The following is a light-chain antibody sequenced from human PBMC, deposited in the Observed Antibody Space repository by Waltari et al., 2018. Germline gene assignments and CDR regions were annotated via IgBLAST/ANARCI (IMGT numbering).Light chain of an antibody. CDR2: YYSDSDK. CDR1: SDINVGSQN. CDR3: MIWPSNASVM. J-gene: IGLJ3*02. V-gene: IGLV5-37*01. Sequence: QPVLTQPPSSSASPGESARRTCTLPSDINVGSQNMSWYLQKPGSPPRYLLYYYSDSDKRQGSGVPSRFSGSKDASANTGILLISGVQSEDEADYYCMIWPSNASVMFGGGTKLTVL.